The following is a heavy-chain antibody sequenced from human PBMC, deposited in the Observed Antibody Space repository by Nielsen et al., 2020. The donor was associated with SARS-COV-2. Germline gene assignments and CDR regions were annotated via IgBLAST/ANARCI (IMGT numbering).Heavy chain of an antibody. CDR1: GGSISSSSYY. D-gene: IGHD3-10*01. CDR2: IYYSGTT. Sequence: SETLSLTCTVSGGSISSSSYYWGWIRQPPGRGLEWIGNIYYSGTTYYNPSLKSRVTISVDTSKNQFSLKLSSVTAADTAVYYCARERVLRANWFDPWGHGTLVTVSS. CDR3: ARERVLRANWFDP. V-gene: IGHV4-39*07. J-gene: IGHJ5*02.